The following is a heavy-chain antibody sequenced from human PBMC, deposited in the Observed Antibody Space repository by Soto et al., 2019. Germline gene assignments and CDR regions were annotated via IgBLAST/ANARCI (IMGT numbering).Heavy chain of an antibody. J-gene: IGHJ4*02. CDR1: GFTFDSYA. CDR3: AKALEPNRFDY. V-gene: IGHV3-30*18. D-gene: IGHD1-1*01. CDR2: ISYDGSNK. Sequence: PGGSLRLSCAASGFTFDSYAMHWVRQAPGKGLEWVAVISYDGSNKYYAASVKGRFTISRDNSKNTLYLQMNSLRAEDTAVYYCAKALEPNRFDYWGQGTLVTVSS.